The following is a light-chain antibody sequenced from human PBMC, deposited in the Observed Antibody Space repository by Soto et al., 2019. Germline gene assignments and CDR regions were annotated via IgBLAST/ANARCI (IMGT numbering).Light chain of an antibody. J-gene: IGLJ2*01. V-gene: IGLV2-14*01. Sequence: QSALTQPASVSGSPGQSITISCTGTSSDVGGYNDVSWYQQHPGKATKLMIYDVSNRPSGVSNRFSGSTSGNTASLTISGLQAEDEADYYSRSYTSSSYVLFGGGTKLTVL. CDR3: RSYTSSSYVL. CDR2: DVS. CDR1: SSDVGGYND.